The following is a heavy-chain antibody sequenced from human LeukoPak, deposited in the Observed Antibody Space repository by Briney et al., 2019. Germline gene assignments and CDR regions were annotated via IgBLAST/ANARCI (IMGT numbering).Heavy chain of an antibody. J-gene: IGHJ5*02. V-gene: IGHV4-34*01. CDR3: ASRYYYDSSGYYRSNWFDP. CDR2: INHSGST. CDR1: SGSFSGYY. D-gene: IGHD3-22*01. Sequence: PSETLSLTCAVYSGSFSGYYWSWIRQPPGKGLEWIGEINHSGSTNYNPSLKSRVTISVDTSKNQFSLKLSSVTAADTAVYYCASRYYYDSSGYYRSNWFDPWGQGTLVTVSS.